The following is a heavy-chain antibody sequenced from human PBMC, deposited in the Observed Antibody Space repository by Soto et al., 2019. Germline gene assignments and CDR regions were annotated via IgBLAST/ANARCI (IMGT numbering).Heavy chain of an antibody. J-gene: IGHJ4*02. Sequence: SETLSLTCAVYGGSFSGYYWSWIRQPPGKGLEWIGEINHSGSTNYNPSLKSRVTISVDTSKNQFSLKLSSVTAADTAVYYCARWGYGWGSGSFNYWGQGTLVTVSS. CDR2: INHSGST. CDR1: GGSFSGYY. D-gene: IGHD3-10*01. CDR3: ARWGYGWGSGSFNY. V-gene: IGHV4-34*01.